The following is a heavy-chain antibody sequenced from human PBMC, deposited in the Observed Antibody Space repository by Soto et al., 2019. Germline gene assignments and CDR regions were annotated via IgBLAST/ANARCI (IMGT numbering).Heavy chain of an antibody. CDR1: GFTFSSYA. Sequence: LRLSCAASGFTFSSYAMHWVRQAPGKGLEWVAVISYDGSNKYYADSVKGRFTISRDNSKNTLYLQMNSLRAEDTAVYYCARDLSEYEPYYYGIDVWGQGTTVTVSS. CDR2: ISYDGSNK. CDR3: ARDLSEYEPYYYGIDV. D-gene: IGHD6-6*01. J-gene: IGHJ6*02. V-gene: IGHV3-30-3*01.